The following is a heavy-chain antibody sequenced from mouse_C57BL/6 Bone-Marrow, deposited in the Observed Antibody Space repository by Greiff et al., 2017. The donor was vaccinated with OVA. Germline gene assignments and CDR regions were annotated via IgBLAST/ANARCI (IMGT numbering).Heavy chain of an antibody. J-gene: IGHJ4*01. V-gene: IGHV1-52*01. D-gene: IGHD2-1*01. Sequence: VQLQQPGAELVRPGSSVKLSCKASGYTFTSYWMHWVKQRPIQGLEWIGNIDPYDSETHYNQKFKDKATLTVDKSSRTAYMQLSSLTSEDSAVYYCARGDYGNYPYYAVYYWGQGTSVTVSA. CDR2: IDPYDSET. CDR1: GYTFTSYW. CDR3: ARGDYGNYPYYAVYY.